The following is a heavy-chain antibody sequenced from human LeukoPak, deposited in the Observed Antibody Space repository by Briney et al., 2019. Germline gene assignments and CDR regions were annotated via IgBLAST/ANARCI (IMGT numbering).Heavy chain of an antibody. D-gene: IGHD4-11*01. V-gene: IGHV3-11*01. CDR3: ERRAYSMYFFDY. CDR1: GFTFNAYY. CDR2: ISGSGDSK. Sequence: TGGSLRLSSAASGFTFNAYYMRWIRQAPGKGLEWVSDISGSGDSKFYTDSVKGRFTISRDNAKNSLYLQMNSLRAEEMAVNYCERRAYSMYFFDYWGLGTLVTVSS. J-gene: IGHJ4*02.